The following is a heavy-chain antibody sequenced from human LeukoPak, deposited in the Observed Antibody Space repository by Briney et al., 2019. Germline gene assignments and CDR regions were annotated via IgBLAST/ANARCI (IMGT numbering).Heavy chain of an antibody. D-gene: IGHD4-17*01. CDR3: ARVGGDYALSY. Sequence: GASVKVSCKASGYTFTSCDINWVRQATGKGLEWMGWMNPNSGNTGYAQNFQGRVTMTRNTSISTAYMELSSLRSEDTAVYYCARVGGDYALSYWGQGTLVTVSS. CDR2: MNPNSGNT. V-gene: IGHV1-8*01. CDR1: GYTFTSCD. J-gene: IGHJ4*02.